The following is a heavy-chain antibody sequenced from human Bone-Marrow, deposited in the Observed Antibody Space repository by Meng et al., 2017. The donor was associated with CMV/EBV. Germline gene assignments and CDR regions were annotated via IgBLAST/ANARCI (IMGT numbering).Heavy chain of an antibody. Sequence: SETLSLTCTVSGGSISSSSYYWGWIRQPPGKGLEWIGTIFYSGSTYYNPSLKSRVSISVDTSRNQFSLKLSSVTAADTAVYYCARESRRDLFDPWGQGNLVTVSS. CDR3: ARESRRDLFDP. J-gene: IGHJ5*02. V-gene: IGHV4-39*02. CDR2: IFYSGST. CDR1: GGSISSSSYY.